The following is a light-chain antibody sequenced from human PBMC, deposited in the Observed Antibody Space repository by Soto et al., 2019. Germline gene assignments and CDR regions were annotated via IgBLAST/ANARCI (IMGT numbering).Light chain of an antibody. J-gene: IGKJ2*01. CDR1: QSVSSSY. Sequence: EIVLTQSPGTLSLSPGERATLSCRASQSVSSSYLAWYQQKPGQAPRLLIYGASSRATGIPDRFSGSGSGTDFTLAISRLEPEDFAGYYWQQYGSSPPYTFGQRTKLEIK. CDR2: GAS. CDR3: QQYGSSPPYT. V-gene: IGKV3-20*01.